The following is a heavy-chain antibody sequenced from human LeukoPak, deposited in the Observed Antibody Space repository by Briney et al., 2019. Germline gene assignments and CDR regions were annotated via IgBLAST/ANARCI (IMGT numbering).Heavy chain of an antibody. CDR3: AGDYSSASYRFDY. J-gene: IGHJ4*02. CDR2: IYYSGST. Sequence: SETLSLTCTVSGGSISSYPISSYSWSWIRPPPGRGLEWIGYIYYSGSTTYNPSLKSRLTISLDTSKNQFSLKLSSVTAADTAVCYCAGDYSSASYRFDYWGQGTLVSVSS. D-gene: IGHD3-10*01. CDR1: GGSISSYPISSYS. V-gene: IGHV4-61*01.